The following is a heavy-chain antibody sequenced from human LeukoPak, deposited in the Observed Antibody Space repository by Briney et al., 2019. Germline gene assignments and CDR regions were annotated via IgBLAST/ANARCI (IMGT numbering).Heavy chain of an antibody. J-gene: IGHJ4*02. Sequence: GGALRLSCSAYGFTFNSYAMSWVRQAPGRGLEWVSAISGSGSSTYYADSVKGRFTISRDNSRNTLSLRMNSLRAEDTAVYYCAKRAGYNSNYFDYWGQGTLVTVSS. V-gene: IGHV3-23*01. D-gene: IGHD5-24*01. CDR1: GFTFNSYA. CDR3: AKRAGYNSNYFDY. CDR2: ISGSGSST.